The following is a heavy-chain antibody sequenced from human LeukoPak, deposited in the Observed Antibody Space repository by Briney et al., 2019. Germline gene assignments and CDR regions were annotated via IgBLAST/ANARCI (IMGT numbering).Heavy chain of an antibody. CDR2: IYPGDSDT. Sequence: ESLKISCKGSGYSFTSYWIGWVRQMPGKGLEWMGIIYPGDSDTRYSPSFQGQVTISADKSISTAYLQWSSLKASDTAMYYCAGIRREYYDILTGYYSPYNWFDPWGQGTLVTVSS. V-gene: IGHV5-51*01. CDR3: AGIRREYYDILTGYYSPYNWFDP. CDR1: GYSFTSYW. D-gene: IGHD3-9*01. J-gene: IGHJ5*02.